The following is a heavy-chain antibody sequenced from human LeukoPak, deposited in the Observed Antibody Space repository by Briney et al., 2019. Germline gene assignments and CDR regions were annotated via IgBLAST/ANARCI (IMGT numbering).Heavy chain of an antibody. J-gene: IGHJ4*02. Sequence: ASVKVSCRASAYTFTSYYMHWVRQAPGQGLEWMGIINPSGGSTSYAQKFQGRVTMTRDTSTSTVYMELSSLRSEDTAVYYCARGTLSGRFLEWFPIDYWGQGTLVTVSS. D-gene: IGHD3-3*01. V-gene: IGHV1-46*01. CDR3: ARGTLSGRFLEWFPIDY. CDR2: INPSGGST. CDR1: AYTFTSYY.